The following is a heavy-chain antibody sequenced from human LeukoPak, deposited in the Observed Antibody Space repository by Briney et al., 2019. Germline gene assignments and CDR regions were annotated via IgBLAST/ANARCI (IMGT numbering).Heavy chain of an antibody. Sequence: PSETLSLTCTVSGYSISSGYYWGWIRQPPGKGLEWIGSIYHSGSTYYNPSLKSRVTISVDTSKNQFSLKLSSVTAADTAVYYCARRRIAVATRWFDPWGQGTLVTVSS. V-gene: IGHV4-38-2*02. J-gene: IGHJ5*02. D-gene: IGHD6-19*01. CDR3: ARRRIAVATRWFDP. CDR1: GYSISSGYY. CDR2: IYHSGST.